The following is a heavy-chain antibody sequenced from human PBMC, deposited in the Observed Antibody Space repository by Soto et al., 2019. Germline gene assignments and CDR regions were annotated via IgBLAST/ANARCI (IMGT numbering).Heavy chain of an antibody. CDR3: ARATDFWSAYSNWFDT. Sequence: SVKVSCKASGGTFSSYAISWVRQAPGQGLEWMGGIIPIFGTANYAQKFQGRVTITADKSTSAAYMELSSLRSEDTAVYYCARATDFWSAYSNWFDTWGQGTRVTVSS. CDR2: IIPIFGTA. V-gene: IGHV1-69*06. J-gene: IGHJ5*02. D-gene: IGHD3-3*01. CDR1: GGTFSSYA.